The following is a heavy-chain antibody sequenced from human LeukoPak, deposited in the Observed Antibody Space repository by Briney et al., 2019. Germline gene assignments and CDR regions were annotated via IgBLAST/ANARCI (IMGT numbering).Heavy chain of an antibody. D-gene: IGHD2-2*01. CDR1: GFTFSSNA. CDR2: ISGSGAST. J-gene: IGHJ4*02. Sequence: GGSLRLSCAASGFTFSSNAMNWARQAPGKGLEWVSAISGSGASTYYADSVKGRFTISRDNSKNTLYLQMNSLRAEDTAIYYCAKAALRYQLLSSLDYWGQGTLVTVSS. V-gene: IGHV3-23*01. CDR3: AKAALRYQLLSSLDY.